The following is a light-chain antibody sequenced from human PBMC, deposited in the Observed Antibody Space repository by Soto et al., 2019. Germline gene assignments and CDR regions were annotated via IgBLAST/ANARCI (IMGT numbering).Light chain of an antibody. V-gene: IGKV3D-20*01. CDR1: QSVSSSY. CDR3: QQYGSSHPAWT. J-gene: IGKJ1*01. CDR2: DAS. Sequence: EIVLTQSPATLSLSPGERATLSCEASQSVSSSYLAWYQQKPGLAPRLLIYDASSRATGIPDRFSGSGSGTDFTLTISRLEPEDFAVYYCQQYGSSHPAWTFGQGTKVDIK.